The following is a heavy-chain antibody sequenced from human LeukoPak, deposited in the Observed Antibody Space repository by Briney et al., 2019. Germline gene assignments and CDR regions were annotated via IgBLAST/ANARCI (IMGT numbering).Heavy chain of an antibody. D-gene: IGHD2-21*02. J-gene: IGHJ4*02. V-gene: IGHV4-59*01. CDR2: IYYSGST. Sequence: PSETLSLTCTVSGGSISSYYWSWIRQPPGKGLEWIGYIYYSGSTNYNPSLKSRVTISVDTSKNQFSLKLSSVTAADTAVYYCARAEGGPYCGGDCYSLPDYWGQGTLVTVSS. CDR3: ARAEGGPYCGGDCYSLPDY. CDR1: GGSISSYY.